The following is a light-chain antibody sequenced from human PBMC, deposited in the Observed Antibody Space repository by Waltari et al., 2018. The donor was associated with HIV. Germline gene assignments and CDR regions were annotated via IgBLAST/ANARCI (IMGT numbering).Light chain of an antibody. J-gene: IGLJ3*02. Sequence: QSALTQPPSVSGAPGQRVTISCTGSSSNIGANYDVHWYQHVPGTAPRVVIHGNDNRPAGVPDRFSASRSGTFASLAIAGLHFEDEGDYYCQSYDSSLSIWVFGGGTTVTV. CDR3: QSYDSSLSIWV. CDR1: SSNIGANYD. V-gene: IGLV1-40*01. CDR2: GND.